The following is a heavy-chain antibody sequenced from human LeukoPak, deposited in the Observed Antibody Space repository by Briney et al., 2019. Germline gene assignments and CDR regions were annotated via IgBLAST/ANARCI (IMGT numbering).Heavy chain of an antibody. V-gene: IGHV4-59*01. D-gene: IGHD3-22*01. J-gene: IGHJ4*02. CDR1: GGSISTYF. CDR2: IYYSGTT. CDR3: ARVVNYYDSSGYYFDY. Sequence: PSETLSLTCTVSGGSISTYFWSWIRQPPGEGLGWIGSIYYSGTTNSNPPLKSRVTISVDTSKNQFSLKLSSVTAADTAVYYCARVVNYYDSSGYYFDYWGQGTLVTVSS.